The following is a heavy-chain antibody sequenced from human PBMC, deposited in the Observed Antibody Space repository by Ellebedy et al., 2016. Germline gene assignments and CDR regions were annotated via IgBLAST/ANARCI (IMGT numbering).Heavy chain of an antibody. D-gene: IGHD2-15*01. CDR3: ARHQLGYCSGGSCPYYFDY. Sequence: SETLSLTCTVSGGSISSSSYYWGWIRQPPGKGLEWIGSIYYSGSTYYNPSLKSRVTISVDTSKNQFSLKLSSVTAADTAVYYCARHQLGYCSGGSCPYYFDYWGQGTLVTVSS. J-gene: IGHJ4*02. CDR1: GGSISSSSYY. V-gene: IGHV4-39*01. CDR2: IYYSGST.